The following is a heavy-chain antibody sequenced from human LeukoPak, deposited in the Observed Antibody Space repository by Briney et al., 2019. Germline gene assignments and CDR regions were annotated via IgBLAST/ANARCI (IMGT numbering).Heavy chain of an antibody. CDR2: ILYDGSHI. CDR3: ARDRSNSWTFDY. Sequence: GGSLRLSCAASGFTFSSYEMNWVRQAPVKGLEWMAVILYDGSHIYYADSVKGRFTISRDSSKNTLYLQMNSLRTDDTAVYYCARDRSNSWTFDYWGQGTLVTVSS. V-gene: IGHV3-30*03. J-gene: IGHJ4*02. CDR1: GFTFSSYE. D-gene: IGHD6-13*01.